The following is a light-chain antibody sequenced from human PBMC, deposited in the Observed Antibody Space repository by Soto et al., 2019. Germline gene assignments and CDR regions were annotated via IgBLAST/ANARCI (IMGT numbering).Light chain of an antibody. J-gene: IGKJ3*01. CDR1: QGISGY. Sequence: DIQMTQSPSSLSASIGDRVTITCRASQGISGYLAWYQQQPGKPPKLLIYVASTLQSGVPSRFSGSGSGTDFTLPISSLQPEDVANYFCQKYNSAPFTFGPGTKVDIK. CDR3: QKYNSAPFT. CDR2: VAS. V-gene: IGKV1-27*01.